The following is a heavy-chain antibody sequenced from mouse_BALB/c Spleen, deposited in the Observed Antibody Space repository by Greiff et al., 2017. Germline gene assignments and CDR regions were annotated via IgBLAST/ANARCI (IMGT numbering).Heavy chain of an antibody. Sequence: DVMLVESGGDLVQPGGSRKLSCAASGFTFSSFGMHWVRQAPEKGLEWVAYISSGSSTIYYADTVKGRFTISRDNPKNTLFLQMTSLRSEDTAMYYCARVYDGYYDYFDYWGQGTTLTVSS. J-gene: IGHJ2*01. D-gene: IGHD2-3*01. CDR3: ARVYDGYYDYFDY. CDR1: GFTFSSFG. CDR2: ISSGSSTI. V-gene: IGHV5-17*02.